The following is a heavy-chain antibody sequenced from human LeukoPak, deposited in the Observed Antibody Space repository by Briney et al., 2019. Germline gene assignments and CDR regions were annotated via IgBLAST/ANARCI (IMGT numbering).Heavy chain of an antibody. Sequence: SETLSLTCAVSGGSISGGYWWSWVRQAPGKGLEWIGEIFRSGDTNCNPSLKSRVTISVDKSKNQFYLDLNSLTAADTAVYYCARNAAYCIDFWGQGTLVTVSS. CDR3: ARNAAYCIDF. D-gene: IGHD1-26*01. CDR1: GGSISGGYW. CDR2: IFRSGDT. J-gene: IGHJ4*02. V-gene: IGHV4-4*02.